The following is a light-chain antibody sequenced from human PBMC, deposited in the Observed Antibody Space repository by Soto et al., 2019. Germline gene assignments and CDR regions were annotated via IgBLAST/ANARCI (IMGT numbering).Light chain of an antibody. Sequence: DIHITQSPSTLSASVGDRVTITCRASQSISSWWAWYQQKPGKAPKLLIYKASSLESGVPSRFSGSGSGTEFTLTISSLQPDDFATYYCQQYNSSLFGQGTKVDIK. V-gene: IGKV1-5*03. CDR1: QSISSW. J-gene: IGKJ1*01. CDR3: QQYNSSL. CDR2: KAS.